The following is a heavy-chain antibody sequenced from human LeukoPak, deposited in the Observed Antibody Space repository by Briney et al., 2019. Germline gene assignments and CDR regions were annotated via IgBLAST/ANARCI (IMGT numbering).Heavy chain of an antibody. V-gene: IGHV3-21*01. CDR2: ISSSSSYI. CDR3: VREITMSGGFDP. D-gene: IGHD3-10*02. Sequence: PGGSLRLSCAASGFTFSSYATHWVRQAPGKGLEWVSSISSSSSYIYYADSLKGRFTISRDNAKNSLYLQMTSLRVEDTAVYYCVREITMSGGFDPWGQGTLVTVSS. J-gene: IGHJ5*02. CDR1: GFTFSSYA.